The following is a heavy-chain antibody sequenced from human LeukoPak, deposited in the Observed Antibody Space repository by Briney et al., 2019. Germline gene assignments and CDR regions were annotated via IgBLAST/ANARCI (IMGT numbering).Heavy chain of an antibody. Sequence: GASVTVSCTASGYTFTSYDINWVRQATGQGLGWMGWMNPNSGNTGYAQKFQGRVTMTRNTSISTAYVELSSLRSEDTAVYYCARVSTGYDFWSGYFRPNSYYFDYWGQGTLVTVSS. CDR3: ARVSTGYDFWSGYFRPNSYYFDY. J-gene: IGHJ4*02. CDR2: MNPNSGNT. D-gene: IGHD3-3*01. V-gene: IGHV1-8*01. CDR1: GYTFTSYD.